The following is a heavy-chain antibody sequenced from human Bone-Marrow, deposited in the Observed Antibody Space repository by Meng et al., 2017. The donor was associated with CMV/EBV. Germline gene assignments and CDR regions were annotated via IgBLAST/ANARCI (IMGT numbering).Heavy chain of an antibody. Sequence: GESLKISCAASGFTFSSYAMSWVRQAPGKGLEWVSAISGSGGSTYYAGSVKGRFTISRDNSKNTLYLQMNSLGAEDTAVYYCAKDRLDHYRYCSGGSCYGWFGPWGQGTRVTVSS. J-gene: IGHJ5*02. V-gene: IGHV3-23*01. CDR2: ISGSGGST. CDR1: GFTFSSYA. D-gene: IGHD2-15*01. CDR3: AKDRLDHYRYCSGGSCYGWFGP.